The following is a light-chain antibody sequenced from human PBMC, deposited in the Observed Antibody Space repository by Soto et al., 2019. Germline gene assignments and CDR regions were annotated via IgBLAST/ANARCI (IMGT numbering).Light chain of an antibody. CDR1: STDIGGYNF. CDR3: TSFARSEDPFVV. Sequence: QSALTQPPSASGSPGQSVTISCTGTSTDIGGYNFVSWYQQQPGKAPTLLIYEVYKRPSGVPDRFSGSKSGNTASLTVSGLQADDEAYYYCTSFARSEDPFVVFGGGTKLTVL. CDR2: EVY. J-gene: IGLJ2*01. V-gene: IGLV2-8*01.